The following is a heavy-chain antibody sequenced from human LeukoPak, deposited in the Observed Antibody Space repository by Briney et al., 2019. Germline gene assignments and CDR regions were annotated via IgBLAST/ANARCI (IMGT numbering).Heavy chain of an antibody. CDR2: IWYDGNNK. CDR3: VKDRTGTYTLDY. CDR1: GFTFSSYG. V-gene: IGHV3-30*02. Sequence: PGGSLRLSCAASGFTFSSYGMHWVRQAPGKGLEWVAVIWYDGNNKYYADSVKGRFTISRDNSKNTLNLQMNSLRAEDTAVYYCVKDRTGTYTLDYWGQGTLVTVSS. J-gene: IGHJ4*02. D-gene: IGHD3-10*01.